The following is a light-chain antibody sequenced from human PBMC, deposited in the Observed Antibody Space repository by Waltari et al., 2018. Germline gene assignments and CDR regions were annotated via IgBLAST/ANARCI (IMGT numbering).Light chain of an antibody. CDR2: GSI. CDR1: RSNIGAGYE. J-gene: IGLJ3*02. V-gene: IGLV1-40*01. CDR3: QSYDSSLTGFWV. Sequence: QSLLTQPPSVSGAPGQSITISCTGSRSNIGAGYEGHCYQQFPGTPPKLLIFGSINRASGVPDRFSGSKSGTSASLAITGLQPEDEADYYCQSYDSSLTGFWVFGGGTKLTVV.